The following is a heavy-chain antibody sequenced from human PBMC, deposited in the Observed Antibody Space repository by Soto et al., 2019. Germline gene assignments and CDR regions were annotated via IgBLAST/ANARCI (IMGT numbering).Heavy chain of an antibody. Sequence: QVQLQESGPGLVKPSETLSLTCTVSGGSISSYYWSWIRQPPGKGLAWIGYIYYSGRTNYNPSLKSRVTISVDTSKTQFSLKLSSVTAADTAVYYCASLSASSGWYYSWFDPWGQGTLVTVSS. CDR3: ASLSASSGWYYSWFDP. CDR1: GGSISSYY. J-gene: IGHJ5*02. D-gene: IGHD6-19*01. V-gene: IGHV4-59*08. CDR2: IYYSGRT.